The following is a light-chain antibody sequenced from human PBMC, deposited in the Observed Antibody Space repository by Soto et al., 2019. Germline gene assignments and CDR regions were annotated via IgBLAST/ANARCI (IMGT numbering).Light chain of an antibody. CDR2: DVS. CDR3: SSYTSSSTWV. V-gene: IGLV2-14*01. CDR1: SSDVGGYNY. Sequence: QSVLTQPASVPGSPGQSITISCNGTSSDVGGYNYVSWYQQYPGKAPKLMIYDVSNRPSGVSNRFSGSKFGNTASLTISGLHTEDEADYYCSSYTSSSTWVFGGGTKLTVL. J-gene: IGLJ3*02.